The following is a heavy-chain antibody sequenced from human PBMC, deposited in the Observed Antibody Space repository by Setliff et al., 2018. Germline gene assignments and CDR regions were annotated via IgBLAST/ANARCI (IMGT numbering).Heavy chain of an antibody. Sequence: ASVKVSCKVYGYTLTEFSINWVRQAPGKGLEWMGDFDPGDGETIYAQKFQGRVTMTEDTSTDTAFMELSSLGSEDTAVYYCARCHGALLYDAFDIWGQGTMVT. V-gene: IGHV1-24*01. CDR2: FDPGDGET. J-gene: IGHJ3*02. CDR1: GYTLTEFS. CDR3: ARCHGALLYDAFDI. D-gene: IGHD4-17*01.